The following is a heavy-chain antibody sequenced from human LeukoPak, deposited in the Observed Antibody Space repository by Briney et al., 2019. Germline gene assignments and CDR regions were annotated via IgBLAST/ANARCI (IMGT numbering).Heavy chain of an antibody. D-gene: IGHD6-13*01. CDR1: GGSFSSDRYN. J-gene: IGHJ6*04. CDR3: ARDGGIAAAGSNYYYGMDV. V-gene: IGHV4-61*01. Sequence: SETLSLTCTVSGGSFSSDRYNWSWLRQPPGQGLEWIVNIYYSRITNYNPSLRSRVTISVDTSKNQFSLKLSSVTAADTAVYYCARDGGIAAAGSNYYYGMDVWGKGTTVTVSS. CDR2: IYYSRIT.